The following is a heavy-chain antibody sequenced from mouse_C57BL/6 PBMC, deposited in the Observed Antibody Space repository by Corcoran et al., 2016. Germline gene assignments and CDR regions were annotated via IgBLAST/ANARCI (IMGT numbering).Heavy chain of an antibody. V-gene: IGHV1-18*01. CDR3: EGLPFAIDD. D-gene: IGHD6-1*01. CDR1: GYAFTDSN. CDR2: INPNNGGT. J-gene: IGHJ4*01. Sequence: EAQLQQSGPVLVKPRPSVKIHCKASGYAFTDSNMDWVKQSHGKSLEWIGDINPNNGGTIYNQKFKGKATLTVDKYSSTAYMERRTLTSEDNALYYCEGLPFAIDDRRQASSVTV.